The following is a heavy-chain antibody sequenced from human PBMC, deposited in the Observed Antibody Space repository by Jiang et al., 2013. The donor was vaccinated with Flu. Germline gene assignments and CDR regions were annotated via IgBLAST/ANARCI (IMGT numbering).Heavy chain of an antibody. CDR2: IYYSGST. D-gene: IGHD3-10*01. CDR1: GGSISSSSYY. V-gene: IGHV4-39*01. Sequence: LLKPSETLSLTCTVSGGSISSSSYYWGWIRQPPGKGLEWIGSIYYSGSTYYNPSLKSRVTISVDTSKNQFSLKLSSVTAADTAVYYCARQGWGSSLSSFGNFDYWGQGTLVTVSS. CDR3: ARQGWGSSLSSFGNFDY. J-gene: IGHJ4*02.